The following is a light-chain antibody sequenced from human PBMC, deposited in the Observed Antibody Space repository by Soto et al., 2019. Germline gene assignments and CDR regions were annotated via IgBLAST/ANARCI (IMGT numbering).Light chain of an antibody. J-gene: IGKJ1*01. CDR1: QNIDDW. CDR2: RAS. CDR3: QQSNYFWT. V-gene: IGKV1-5*03. Sequence: DIQMTQSPSTLSASIGDRVTITCRASQNIDDWLAWYQQKPGRAPKLLIYRASTLQSGVPSRFSGSGSGTEFTLTISSLQPDDSATYHCQQSNYFWTFGQGTKVEV.